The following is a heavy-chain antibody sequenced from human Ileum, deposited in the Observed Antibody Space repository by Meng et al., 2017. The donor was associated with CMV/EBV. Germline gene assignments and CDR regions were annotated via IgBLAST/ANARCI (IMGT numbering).Heavy chain of an antibody. CDR2: FSYSGGRT. Sequence: LRLSCVAPGFSLSGCALGWVRRAPGKGLEWVSGFSYSGGRTYYADPVKGRFTITRDNSKSTLYLQMDSLRAEDTAIYYCVKGYGMDVWGQGTMVTVSS. CDR3: VKGYGMDV. V-gene: IGHV3-23*01. CDR1: GFSLSGCA. J-gene: IGHJ6*02.